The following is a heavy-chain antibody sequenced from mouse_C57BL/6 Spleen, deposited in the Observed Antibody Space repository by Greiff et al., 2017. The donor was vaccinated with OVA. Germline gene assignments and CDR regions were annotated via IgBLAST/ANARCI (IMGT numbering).Heavy chain of an antibody. D-gene: IGHD3-2*02. V-gene: IGHV1-80*01. Sequence: QVQLKQSGAELVKPGASVKISCKASGYAFSSYWMNWVKQRPGQGLEWIGQIYPGDGDTNYNGKFKGKATLTADKSSSTAYMQLSSLTSEDSAVYFCARSSSSGYWVSYWGQGTTLTVSS. CDR1: GYAFSSYW. J-gene: IGHJ2*01. CDR3: ARSSSSGYWVSY. CDR2: IYPGDGDT.